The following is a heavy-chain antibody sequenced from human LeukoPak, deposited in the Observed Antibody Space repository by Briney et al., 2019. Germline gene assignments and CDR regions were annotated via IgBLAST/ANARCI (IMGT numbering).Heavy chain of an antibody. V-gene: IGHV4-61*09. Sequence: PSQTLSLTCSVSGGSINGGSYYWSWIRQPAGKPLEWIGHIFTTGSTSYSPSLRTRVTISEDSSKDQFSLNLKSVTAADTAVYYCARDRNWGRGYFDLWGRGTLVIVSS. CDR3: ARDRNWGRGYFDL. CDR2: IFTTGST. J-gene: IGHJ2*01. CDR1: GGSINGGSYY. D-gene: IGHD7-27*01.